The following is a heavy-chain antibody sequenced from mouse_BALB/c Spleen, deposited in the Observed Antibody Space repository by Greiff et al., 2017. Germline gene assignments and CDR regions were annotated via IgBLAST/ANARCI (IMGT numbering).Heavy chain of an antibody. V-gene: IGHV5-6-5*01. CDR3: ASYGSSYFDY. CDR1: GFTFSSYA. Sequence: EVKLVESGGGLVKPGGSLKLSCAASGFTFSSYAMSWVRQTPEKRLEWVASISSGGSTYYPDSVKGRFTISRDNARNILYLQMSSLRSEDTAMYYCASYGSSYFDYWGQGTTLTVSS. CDR2: ISSGGST. D-gene: IGHD1-1*01. J-gene: IGHJ2*01.